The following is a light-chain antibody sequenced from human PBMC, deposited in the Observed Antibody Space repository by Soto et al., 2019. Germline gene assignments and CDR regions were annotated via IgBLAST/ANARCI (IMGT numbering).Light chain of an antibody. Sequence: EIELTQSPGTLSLSLVERATLSCRASQSVSSGYLAWYQQKPGQAPRLLIYGASSRATGIPDRFSGNGSGTDFTLTISSLEPEDFAVYYCQQYGSTPFTFGPGTKVDIK. CDR3: QQYGSTPFT. V-gene: IGKV3-20*01. CDR1: QSVSSGY. CDR2: GAS. J-gene: IGKJ3*01.